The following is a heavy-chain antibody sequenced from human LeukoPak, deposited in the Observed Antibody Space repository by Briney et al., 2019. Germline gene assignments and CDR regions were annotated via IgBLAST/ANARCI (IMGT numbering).Heavy chain of an antibody. CDR3: AKNLWFGELSVLPFDY. D-gene: IGHD3-10*01. V-gene: IGHV3-23*01. CDR2: ISGSGGST. J-gene: IGHJ4*02. Sequence: GGSLRLSCAASGFTFSSYGMSWVRQAPGKGLEWVSAISGSGGSTYYADSVKGRFTISRDNSKNTLYLQMNSLRAEDTAVYYCAKNLWFGELSVLPFDYWGQGTLVTVSS. CDR1: GFTFSSYG.